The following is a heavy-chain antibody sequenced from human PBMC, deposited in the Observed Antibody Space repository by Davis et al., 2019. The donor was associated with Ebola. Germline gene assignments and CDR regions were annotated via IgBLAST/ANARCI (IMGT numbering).Heavy chain of an antibody. J-gene: IGHJ6*03. D-gene: IGHD3-16*01. CDR1: GASISSYY. Sequence: PSETLSLTCTVSGASISSYYWSWIRQPPGKGLEWFGYIYYSGSTNYNPSLKSRVTISVDTSKNQFSLKLSSVTAADTAVYYCARERLGTDPDRMYYYYYMDVWGKGTTVTVSS. V-gene: IGHV4-59*01. CDR3: ARERLGTDPDRMYYYYYMDV. CDR2: IYYSGST.